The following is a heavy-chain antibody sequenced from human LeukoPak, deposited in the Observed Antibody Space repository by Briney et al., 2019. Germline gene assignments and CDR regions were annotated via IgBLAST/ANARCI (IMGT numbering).Heavy chain of an antibody. CDR1: GFTFGSYA. CDR2: ISGSGGST. V-gene: IGHV3-23*01. J-gene: IGHJ3*02. CDR3: SRRMVNYYGSGSYYSPDAFDI. Sequence: PGGSLRLSCAASGFTFGSYAMSWVRQAPGKGPEWVSAISGSGGSTYYADSVKGRFTISRDNSKNTLYLQMNSLRAEDTAVYYCSRRMVNYYGSGSYYSPDAFDIWGQGTMVTVSS. D-gene: IGHD3-10*01.